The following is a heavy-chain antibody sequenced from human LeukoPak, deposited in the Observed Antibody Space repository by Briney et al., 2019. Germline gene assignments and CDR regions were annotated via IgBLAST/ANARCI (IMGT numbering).Heavy chain of an antibody. V-gene: IGHV1-2*02. CDR2: INPDSGGT. D-gene: IGHD1-1*01. Sequence: ASVKVSCKAFGYTFTGYYIHWVRQAPGQGLEWMGWINPDSGGTNYAQKFQGRVTMTRDTSISTAYMDLSGLRSDDTAVYYCARQAFRTGMISADYWGQGTLVTVSS. J-gene: IGHJ4*02. CDR3: ARQAFRTGMISADY. CDR1: GYTFTGYY.